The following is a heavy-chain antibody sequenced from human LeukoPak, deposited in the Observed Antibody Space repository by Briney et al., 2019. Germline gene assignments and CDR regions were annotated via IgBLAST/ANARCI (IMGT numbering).Heavy chain of an antibody. V-gene: IGHV4-4*07. J-gene: IGHJ5*02. CDR2: IYTSGST. Sequence: SETLSLTCTVSGGSISSYYWSWIRQPAGKGLEWIGRIYTSGSTNYNPSLKSRVTMSVDTSKNQFSLKPSSVTAADTAVYYCARARLYYYDSSGYSFWFDPWGQGTLVTVSS. CDR3: ARARLYYYDSSGYSFWFDP. D-gene: IGHD3-22*01. CDR1: GGSISSYY.